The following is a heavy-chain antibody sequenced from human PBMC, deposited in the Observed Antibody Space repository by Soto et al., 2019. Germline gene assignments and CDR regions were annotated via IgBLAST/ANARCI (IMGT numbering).Heavy chain of an antibody. J-gene: IGHJ6*02. V-gene: IGHV4-59*01. CDR1: GGYIRSYY. CDR3: ARNIALGWGLDG. D-gene: IGHD3-16*01. CDR2: IYYSGST. Sequence: SLTGAATGGYIRSYYCSRIRQPPGKGLEWIGYIYYSGSTNYNPSLKSRVTISVDTSKNQFSLKLSSVTAADTSVYYCARNIALGWGLDGWGQG.